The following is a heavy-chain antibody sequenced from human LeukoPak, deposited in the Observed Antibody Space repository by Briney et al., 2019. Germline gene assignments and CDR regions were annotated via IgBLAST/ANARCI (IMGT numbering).Heavy chain of an antibody. CDR3: AAEGPSRYNWNDVDAFDI. D-gene: IGHD1-1*01. CDR1: GFTFTSSA. Sequence: SVKVSCKASGFTFTSSAVQWVRQARGQRLEWIGWIVVGSGNTNYAQKFQERVTITRDMSTSTAYMELSSLRSEDTAVYYCAAEGPSRYNWNDVDAFDIWGQGTMVTVSS. J-gene: IGHJ3*02. V-gene: IGHV1-58*01. CDR2: IVVGSGNT.